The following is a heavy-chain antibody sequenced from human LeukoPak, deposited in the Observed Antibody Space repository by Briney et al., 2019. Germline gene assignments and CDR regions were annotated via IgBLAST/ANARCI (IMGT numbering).Heavy chain of an antibody. Sequence: SETLSLTCSVSGDSISSSHWWSWVRQPPGQGLEWIGEIYHSGTTKYNPSLKSRVTISGDKSKNQFSLKLTSVTAADTAVYYCARVGLGFDYWGQGTLVTVSS. D-gene: IGHD3/OR15-3a*01. J-gene: IGHJ4*02. CDR1: GDSISSSHW. CDR2: IYHSGTT. CDR3: ARVGLGFDY. V-gene: IGHV4-4*02.